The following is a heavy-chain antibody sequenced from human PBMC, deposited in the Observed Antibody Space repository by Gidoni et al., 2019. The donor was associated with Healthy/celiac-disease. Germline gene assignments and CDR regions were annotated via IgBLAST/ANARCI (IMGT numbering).Heavy chain of an antibody. V-gene: IGHV1-18*04. D-gene: IGHD2-2*01. CDR1: GYTFTSYG. J-gene: IGHJ4*02. CDR3: ARTRPQVVPVDY. Sequence: QVQLVQSGAEVTKPGASVKVSCKASGYTFTSYGISWVRQAPGQGLEWMGWISAYNGNTNYAQELQGRDTMTTDTSTSTAYMELRGLRSDDTAVYYCARTRPQVVPVDYWGQGTLVTVSS. CDR2: ISAYNGNT.